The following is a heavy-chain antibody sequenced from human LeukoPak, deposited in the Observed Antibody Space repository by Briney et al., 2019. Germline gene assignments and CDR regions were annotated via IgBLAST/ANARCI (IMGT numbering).Heavy chain of an antibody. J-gene: IGHJ6*02. Sequence: GGSLRLSCAASGFTFSSYSMNWVRQAPGKGLEWVSSISSSSYIYYADSVKGRFTISRDNAKNSLYLQMNSLRAEDTAVYYCARDWGYYYYYGMDVWGQGTTVTVSS. CDR3: ARDWGYYYYYGMDV. CDR1: GFTFSSYS. D-gene: IGHD3-16*01. V-gene: IGHV3-21*01. CDR2: ISSSSYI.